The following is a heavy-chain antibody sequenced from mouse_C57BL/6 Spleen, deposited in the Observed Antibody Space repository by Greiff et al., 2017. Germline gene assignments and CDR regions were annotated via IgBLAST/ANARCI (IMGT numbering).Heavy chain of an antibody. CDR3: ARGTIYYDSGAMDY. Sequence: QVQLQQPGAELVKPGASVKLSCKASGYTFTSYWMHWVKQRPGQGLEWIGMIHPDSGSTNYNEKFKSKATLTVDKSSSTAYMQLSSLTSEDSAVYYCARGTIYYDSGAMDYWGQGTSVTVSS. CDR1: GYTFTSYW. J-gene: IGHJ4*01. V-gene: IGHV1-64*01. D-gene: IGHD2-4*01. CDR2: IHPDSGST.